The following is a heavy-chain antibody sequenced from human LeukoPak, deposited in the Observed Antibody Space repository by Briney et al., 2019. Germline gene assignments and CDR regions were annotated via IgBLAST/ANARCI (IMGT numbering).Heavy chain of an antibody. Sequence: PSQTLSLTCTVSGGSISSGDYYWSWIRQPPGKGLEWIGYIYYSGSTYYNPSLKSRVTISVDTSKNQFSLKLSSVTAADTAVYYCARDWPYYYGMDVWGQGTTVTVSS. V-gene: IGHV4-30-4*01. J-gene: IGHJ6*02. CDR1: GGSISSGDYY. CDR3: ARDWPYYYGMDV. CDR2: IYYSGST.